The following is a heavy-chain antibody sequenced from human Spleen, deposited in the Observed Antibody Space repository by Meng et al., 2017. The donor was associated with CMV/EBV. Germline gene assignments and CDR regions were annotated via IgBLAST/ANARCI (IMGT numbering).Heavy chain of an antibody. CDR3: ARDGLQFDY. Sequence: LSLTCAASGFTFSSYSMNWVRQAPGKGLEWVSYISSSSSTIYYADSVKGRFTISRDNAKNSLYLQMNSLRAEDTAVYYCARDGLQFDYWGQGTLVTVSS. V-gene: IGHV3-48*04. J-gene: IGHJ4*02. CDR2: ISSSSSTI. CDR1: GFTFSSYS.